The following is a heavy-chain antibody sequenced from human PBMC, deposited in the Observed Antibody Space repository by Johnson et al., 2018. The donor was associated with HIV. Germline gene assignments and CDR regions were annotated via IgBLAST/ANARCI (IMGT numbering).Heavy chain of an antibody. V-gene: IGHV3-9*01. CDR3: AKDMVVRENGAFDI. CDR1: GFTVSTNY. CDR2: ISWNSGSI. Sequence: VQLVESGGGLVKPGGSLRLSCAASGFTVSTNYMSWVRQAPGKGLEWVSVISWNSGSIGYADSVKVRFTISRDNAKNSLYLQMNSLRAEDTALYYCAKDMVVRENGAFDIWGQGTMVTVSS. J-gene: IGHJ3*02. D-gene: IGHD3-10*01.